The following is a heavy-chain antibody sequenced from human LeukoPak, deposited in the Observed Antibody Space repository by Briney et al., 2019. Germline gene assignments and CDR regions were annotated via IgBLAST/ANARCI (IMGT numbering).Heavy chain of an antibody. CDR1: GGTFSSYA. CDR2: IIPIFGTA. Sequence: EASVKVSCKASGGTFSSYAISWVRQAPGQGLDWMGGIIPIFGTANYAQKFQGRVTITADKSTSTAYMELSSLRSEDTAVYYCVCYYGSGSYQKYYFDYWGQGTLVTVSS. CDR3: VCYYGSGSYQKYYFDY. D-gene: IGHD3-10*01. J-gene: IGHJ4*02. V-gene: IGHV1-69*06.